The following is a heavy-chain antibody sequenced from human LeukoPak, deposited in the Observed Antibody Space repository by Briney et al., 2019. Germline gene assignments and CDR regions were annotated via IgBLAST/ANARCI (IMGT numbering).Heavy chain of an antibody. Sequence: PSETLSLTCGIYGGSFSDYSWNWIRQPPGKGLEWIGEINHSGSTNYNPSLKSRVTISVDTSKNQFSLKLSSVTAADTAVYYCASFRGESRYWGQGTLVTVSS. V-gene: IGHV4-34*01. CDR3: ASFRGESRY. D-gene: IGHD3-16*01. CDR1: GGSFSDYS. J-gene: IGHJ4*02. CDR2: INHSGST.